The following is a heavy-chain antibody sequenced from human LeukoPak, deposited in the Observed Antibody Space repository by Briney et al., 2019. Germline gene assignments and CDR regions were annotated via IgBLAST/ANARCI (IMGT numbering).Heavy chain of an antibody. Sequence: GGSLRLSCAASGFTVSSNYMSWVRQAPGKGLEWVSYIGISGNTIYYADSVKGRFTISRDNAKNSLYLQMNSLRAEDTAVYYCARVAHFGSGTYSYDAFDIWGQGTMVTVSS. CDR3: ARVAHFGSGTYSYDAFDI. CDR2: IGISGNTI. J-gene: IGHJ3*02. CDR1: GFTVSSNY. D-gene: IGHD3-10*01. V-gene: IGHV3-11*04.